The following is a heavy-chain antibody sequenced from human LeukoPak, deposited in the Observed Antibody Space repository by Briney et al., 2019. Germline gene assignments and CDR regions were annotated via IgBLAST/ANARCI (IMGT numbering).Heavy chain of an antibody. D-gene: IGHD5-12*01. CDR2: IKQDGSEK. CDR1: GFTFSSYW. V-gene: IGHV3-7*03. Sequence: GGSLRLSCAASGFTFSSYWMSWVRQAPGKGLEWVANIKQDGSEKYYVDSVKGRFTISRDNAKNSLYLQMNSLRAEDTAVYYCARGSGYSGYDFGGFDYWGQGTLVTVSS. J-gene: IGHJ4*02. CDR3: ARGSGYSGYDFGGFDY.